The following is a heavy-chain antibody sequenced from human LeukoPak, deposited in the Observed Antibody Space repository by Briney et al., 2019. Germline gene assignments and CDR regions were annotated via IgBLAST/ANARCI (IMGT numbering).Heavy chain of an antibody. CDR1: GFTFRNHG. V-gene: IGHV3-33*01. J-gene: IGHJ4*02. D-gene: IGHD3-10*01. CDR3: VRDRSARYLDY. CDR2: IWYDGSNK. Sequence: PGRSPRLSCAASGFTFRNHGMHWVRQAPDKGLEWVAVIWYDGSNKYYGGSVKGRFTISRDNSKNMLYLQINSLRAEDTAVYFCVRDRSARYLDYWGQGTLVTVSS.